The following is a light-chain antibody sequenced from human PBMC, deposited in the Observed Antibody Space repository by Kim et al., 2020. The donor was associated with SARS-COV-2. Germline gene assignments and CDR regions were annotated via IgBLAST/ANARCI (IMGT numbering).Light chain of an antibody. CDR1: SGSIASNY. V-gene: IGLV6-57*03. CDR3: QSYDSSNPWV. J-gene: IGLJ3*02. Sequence: TVTISCTRSSGSIASNYVQWYRQRPGSAPTTVIFEDNQRPSGVPDRFSGSIDSSSNSASLTISGLKTEDEADYYCQSYDSSNPWVFGGGTKLTVL. CDR2: EDN.